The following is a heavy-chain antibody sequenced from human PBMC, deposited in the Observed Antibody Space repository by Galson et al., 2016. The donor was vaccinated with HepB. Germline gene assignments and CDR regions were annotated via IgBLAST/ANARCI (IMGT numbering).Heavy chain of an antibody. CDR2: XSHNGGXX. Sequence: SLXXXCAASGXXFSXXXMHXXXKAXXKRPXXVSAXSHNGGXXYYADXVKGRFTIPRDSSKDTLYLQMTSLRPEDTAIYYXVKAIVVVIHPGDSWGQGTXVTX. D-gene: IGHD3-22*01. CDR3: VKAIVVVIHPGDS. CDR1: GXXFSXXX. J-gene: IGHJ4*02. V-gene: IGHV3-64D*06.